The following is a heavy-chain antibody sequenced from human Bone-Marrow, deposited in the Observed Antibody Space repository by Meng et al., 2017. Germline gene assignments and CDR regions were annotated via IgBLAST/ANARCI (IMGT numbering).Heavy chain of an antibody. D-gene: IGHD1-26*01. V-gene: IGHV3-30-3*01. CDR3: ARGEEWELLNY. CDR2: TSYDGNKK. Sequence: VQLVESGGGLVKPGGSLRLSCAASGFIFSDYAMHWVRQAPGKGLEWVAVTSYDGNKKYYADSVKGRVTISRDDSRNTLYLQMNSLRAADTAVYYCARGEEWELLNYWGQGTLVTVSS. CDR1: GFIFSDYA. J-gene: IGHJ4*02.